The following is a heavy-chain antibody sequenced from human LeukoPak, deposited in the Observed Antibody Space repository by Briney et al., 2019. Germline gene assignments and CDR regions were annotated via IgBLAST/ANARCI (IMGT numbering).Heavy chain of an antibody. Sequence: SETLSLTCAVYGGSFSGYYWSWISQPPGKGLEWIGEINHSGSTYYNPSLKSRVTISVDTSKNQFSLKLSSVTAADTAVYYCAREWGGYCSSTSCSYSSSVWALFDYWGQGTLVTVSS. J-gene: IGHJ4*02. D-gene: IGHD2-2*01. CDR1: GGSFSGYY. V-gene: IGHV4-34*01. CDR3: AREWGGYCSSTSCSYSSSVWALFDY. CDR2: INHSGST.